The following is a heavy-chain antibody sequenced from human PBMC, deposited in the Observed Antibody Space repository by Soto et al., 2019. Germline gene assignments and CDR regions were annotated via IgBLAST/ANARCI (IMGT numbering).Heavy chain of an antibody. Sequence: EAQLVESGGGLSQPGRSLRLSCAASGFTFRSYWMHWVRQVPGKGLVWVSRIDSYGSETNYADSVKGRFTISRDNAKNTESLQLKILRTEDWGVYYCASPVGAASTYLDCYRLAAWGQGTAVTVSS. CDR2: IDSYGSET. V-gene: IGHV3-74*01. D-gene: IGHD6-25*01. CDR3: ASPVGAASTYLDCYRLAA. CDR1: GFTFRSYW. J-gene: IGHJ6*01.